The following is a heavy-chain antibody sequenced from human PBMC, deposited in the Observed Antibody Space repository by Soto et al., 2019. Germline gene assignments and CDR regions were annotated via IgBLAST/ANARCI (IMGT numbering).Heavy chain of an antibody. CDR3: AKKIAAAGTVGDYGMAV. V-gene: IGHV3-30*18. Sequence: QVQLVESGGGVVQPGRSLRLSCAASGFTFSSYGMHWVRQAPGKGLEWVAVISYDGSNKYYADSVKGRFTISRDNSKNTLYLQMNSLVAEDTAVYYCAKKIAAAGTVGDYGMAVWGQGPTVTVSS. CDR1: GFTFSSYG. D-gene: IGHD6-13*01. J-gene: IGHJ6*02. CDR2: ISYDGSNK.